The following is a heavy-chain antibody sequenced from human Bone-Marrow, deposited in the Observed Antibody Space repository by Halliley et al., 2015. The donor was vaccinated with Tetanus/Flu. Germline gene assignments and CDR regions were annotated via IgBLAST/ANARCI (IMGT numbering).Heavy chain of an antibody. Sequence: LEWIASIYYTGSIRHNPSLKSRVTISLATSKNQFSLKLSSVTAADTAVYYCARMLSVYRALFDQWGQGILVTVSP. CDR3: ARMLSVYRALFDQ. CDR2: IYYTGSI. J-gene: IGHJ4*02. V-gene: IGHV4-59*01. D-gene: IGHD2-8*01.